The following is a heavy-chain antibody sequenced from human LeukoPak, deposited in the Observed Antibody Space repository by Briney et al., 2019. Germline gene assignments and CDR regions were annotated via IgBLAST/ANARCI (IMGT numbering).Heavy chain of an antibody. Sequence: GGSLRLSCTFTLSGYAMSWVRQAPGKGLEWVSSINHSGDSAFYADSVKGRFTVSRDDSKNTLYLQMNNLRPDDTAVYSCATRILFGPKNFFDPWGQGTLVTVSS. V-gene: IGHV3-23*01. D-gene: IGHD2/OR15-2a*01. J-gene: IGHJ5*02. CDR2: INHSGDSA. CDR1: FTLSGYA. CDR3: ATRILFGPKNFFDP.